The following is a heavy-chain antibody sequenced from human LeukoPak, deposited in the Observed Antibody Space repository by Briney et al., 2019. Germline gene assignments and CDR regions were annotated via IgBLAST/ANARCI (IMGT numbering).Heavy chain of an antibody. V-gene: IGHV7-4-1*02. J-gene: IGHJ3*02. CDR2: INTDTGNP. CDR1: RYTFTTYA. Sequence: GASVKVSCKASRYTFTTYAMNWVRQAPGQGLEWMGWINTDTGNPTYAQGFTGRFVFSLDTSVSTAYLQISSLEAEDTAVYYCARGTYGGNSGDTFDIWGQGTMVTVSS. CDR3: ARGTYGGNSGDTFDI. D-gene: IGHD4-23*01.